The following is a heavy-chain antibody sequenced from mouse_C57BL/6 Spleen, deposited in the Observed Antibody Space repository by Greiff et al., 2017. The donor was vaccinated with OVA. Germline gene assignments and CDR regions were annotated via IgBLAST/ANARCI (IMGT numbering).Heavy chain of an antibody. CDR3: ARVYYGSSYWYFDV. D-gene: IGHD1-1*01. CDR1: GYSITSGYY. Sequence: EVKLMESGPGLVKPSQSLSLTCSVTGYSITSGYYWNWIRQFPGNKLEWMGYISYDGSNNYNPSLKNRISITRDTSKNQFFLKLNSVTTEDTATNYCARVYYGSSYWYFDVWGTGTTVTVSS. CDR2: ISYDGSN. J-gene: IGHJ1*03. V-gene: IGHV3-6*01.